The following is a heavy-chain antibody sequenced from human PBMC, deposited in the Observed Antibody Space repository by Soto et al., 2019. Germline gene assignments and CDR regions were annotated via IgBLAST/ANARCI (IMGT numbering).Heavy chain of an antibody. J-gene: IGHJ4*02. CDR3: TTDLQNKVRPRLGRCNY. CDR1: GFTFSNAW. Sequence: EVQLVESGGGLVKPGGSLRLSCAASGFTFSNAWMSWVRQAPGKGLEWVGRIKSKTDGGTTDYAAPVKGRFTISRDDSKNTLYLQMNSLKTEDTAVYYCTTDLQNKVRPRLGRCNYWGQGTLVTVSS. D-gene: IGHD1-26*01. CDR2: IKSKTDGGTT. V-gene: IGHV3-15*01.